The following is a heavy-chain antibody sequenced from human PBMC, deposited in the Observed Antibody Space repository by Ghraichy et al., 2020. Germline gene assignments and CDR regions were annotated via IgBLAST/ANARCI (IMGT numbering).Heavy chain of an antibody. CDR1: GLTFSGYT. D-gene: IGHD2-15*01. Sequence: GGSLRLSCAVSGLTFSGYTMKWVRQAPGKGLEWISFISNGDGTIYYADSVKGRFTISRDNAKNSLYLQMNSLRDEDTAVYYCATGGGTFRGQGTLVTVSS. CDR3: ATGGGTF. V-gene: IGHV3-48*02. J-gene: IGHJ4*02. CDR2: ISNGDGTI.